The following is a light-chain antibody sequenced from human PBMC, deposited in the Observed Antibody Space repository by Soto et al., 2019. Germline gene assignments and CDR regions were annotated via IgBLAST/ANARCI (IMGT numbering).Light chain of an antibody. CDR1: QSVRDSH. CDR2: ETS. V-gene: IGKV3-20*01. Sequence: EIVLTQSPGTLSLSPGERATLSCRASQSVRDSHLAWYQQKPGQAPSLLIYETSSRATGIPDRFRGSGSGTEFALTITRVEPEDVAMYFCQQYGSSPRTFGQGTKVEIK. J-gene: IGKJ1*01. CDR3: QQYGSSPRT.